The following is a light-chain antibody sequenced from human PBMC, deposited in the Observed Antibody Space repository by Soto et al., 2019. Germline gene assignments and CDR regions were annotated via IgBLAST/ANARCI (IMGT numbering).Light chain of an antibody. J-gene: IGLJ1*01. V-gene: IGLV2-14*01. CDR1: SSDVGGYNY. CDR2: EVS. Sequence: QSALTQPASVSGSPGQSITISCTGTSSDVGGYNYVSWYQQHPGKAPKFLLYEVSNRPSGVSHRFSGSKSGTTASLTISGLQTEDEAEYYCTSYTSSSTYVFGTGTKVTVL. CDR3: TSYTSSSTYV.